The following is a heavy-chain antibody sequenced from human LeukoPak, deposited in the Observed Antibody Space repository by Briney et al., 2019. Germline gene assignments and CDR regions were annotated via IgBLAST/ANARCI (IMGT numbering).Heavy chain of an antibody. CDR3: ARGQGATVPQVGKNWFDP. D-gene: IGHD1-26*01. CDR2: VNESGGT. J-gene: IGHJ5*02. V-gene: IGHV4-34*01. CDR1: IDSFSNYH. Sequence: SETLSLTCAVYIDSFSNYHWNWIRQTPAKGMEWIGEVNESGGTNISPSLRSRVILSVDTSKNQFSLKLISVTVAKTAIYYCARGQGATVPQVGKNWFDPWGQGTRVTVSS.